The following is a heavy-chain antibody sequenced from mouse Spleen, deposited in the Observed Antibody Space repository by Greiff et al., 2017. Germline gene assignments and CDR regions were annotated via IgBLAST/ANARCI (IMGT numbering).Heavy chain of an antibody. V-gene: IGHV1-55*01. Sequence: QVQLQQPGAELVKPGASVKMSCKASGYTFTSYWITWVKQRPGQGLEWIGDIYPGSGSTNYNEKFKSKATLTVDTSSSTAYMQLSSLTSEDSAVYYCARGEYDYDEDHFDYWGQGTTLTVSS. J-gene: IGHJ2*01. D-gene: IGHD2-4*01. CDR2: IYPGSGST. CDR3: ARGEYDYDEDHFDY. CDR1: GYTFTSYW.